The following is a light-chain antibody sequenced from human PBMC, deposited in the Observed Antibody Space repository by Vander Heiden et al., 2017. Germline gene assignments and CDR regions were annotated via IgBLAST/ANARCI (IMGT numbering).Light chain of an antibody. V-gene: IGKV3-20*01. CDR3: QQYGSAHRDT. J-gene: IGKJ2*01. CDR1: QSVSSSY. Sequence: EIVLTQSPGTLSLSPGERATLSCRASQSVSSSYLAWYQQKPGQAPRLLIYGASSRATGIPDRFSGSVSGTDFTLTISRLEPEDFAVYYCQQYGSAHRDTFGQGTKLEIK. CDR2: GAS.